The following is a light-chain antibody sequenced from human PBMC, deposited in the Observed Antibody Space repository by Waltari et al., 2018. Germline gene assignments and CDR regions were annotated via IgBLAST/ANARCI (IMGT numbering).Light chain of an antibody. CDR2: NTN. J-gene: IGLJ2*01. CDR1: SDSVSTTYS. V-gene: IGLV8-61*01. Sequence: QTVVTQESAFSVPPGGTVTLPCGLNSDSVSTTYSPSCYQHTPDQAPRTLIYNTNMRSSGVPGRVAGSILGDKAALTITGAQADDECDYYCALYMGRGIRVFGGGTKLTVL. CDR3: ALYMGRGIRV.